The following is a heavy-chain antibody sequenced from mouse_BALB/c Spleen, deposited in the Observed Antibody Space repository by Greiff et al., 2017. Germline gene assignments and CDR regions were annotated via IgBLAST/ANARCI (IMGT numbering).Heavy chain of an antibody. CDR3: EWPSYGNSSAWFAN. Sequence: DVQLVESGGGLVQPGGSRKLSCAASGFTFSSFGMHWVRQAPEKGLEWVAYISSGSSTIYYADTVKGRFTISRDNPKNTLFLQMTSLRSEDTAVYYCEWPSYGNSSAWFANWGQGTLVTVSA. D-gene: IGHD2-1*01. CDR1: GFTFSSFG. J-gene: IGHJ3*01. CDR2: ISSGSSTI. V-gene: IGHV5-17*02.